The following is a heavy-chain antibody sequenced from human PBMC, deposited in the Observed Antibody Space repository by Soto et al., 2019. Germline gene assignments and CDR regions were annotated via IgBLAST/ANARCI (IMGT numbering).Heavy chain of an antibody. J-gene: IGHJ6*03. Sequence: QAQLVESGGGVVQPGRSLRISCAASGFTFSSYGMYWVRQAPGKGLEWVTVIWYDGANKYYADSVKGRFTISRDNSKNTLYLQMNSLRAEDTAVYYCAREGGDYYMDVWGKGTTVTVSS. CDR2: IWYDGANK. CDR3: AREGGDYYMDV. CDR1: GFTFSSYG. D-gene: IGHD3-16*01. V-gene: IGHV3-33*01.